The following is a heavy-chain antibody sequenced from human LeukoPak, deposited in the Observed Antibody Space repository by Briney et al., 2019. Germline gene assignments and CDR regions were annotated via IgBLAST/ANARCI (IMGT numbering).Heavy chain of an antibody. CDR1: GYTVTVNF. J-gene: IGHJ2*01. CDR2: INPNTGGT. Sequence: ASVKVSYKTSGYTVTVNFMYWVRQAPGQGLEWMGWINPNTGGTNYAQKFQGRVTMTRDTSSSTAYMELTRLTSDDTAVYYCAKYPVPGDSPWYFDLWGRGTLVTVSS. CDR3: AKYPVPGDSPWYFDL. V-gene: IGHV1-2*02. D-gene: IGHD3-10*01.